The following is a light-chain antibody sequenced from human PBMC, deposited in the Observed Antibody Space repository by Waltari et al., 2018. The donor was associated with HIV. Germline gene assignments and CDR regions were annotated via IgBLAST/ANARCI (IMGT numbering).Light chain of an antibody. CDR1: QNVSSN. J-gene: IGKJ5*01. Sequence: EIVMMQSPATLSVSPGERATLSCRPSQNVSSNLAWYQQKVGQAPRLLMFGAYTGATGIPTRFSGSGSGTEFTLTISSLQSEDFAVYYCQQYKKWPLTFGQGTRLEIK. CDR2: GAY. V-gene: IGKV3D-15*01. CDR3: QQYKKWPLT.